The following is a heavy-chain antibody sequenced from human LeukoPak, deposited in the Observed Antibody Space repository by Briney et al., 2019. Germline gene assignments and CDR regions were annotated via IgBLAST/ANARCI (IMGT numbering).Heavy chain of an antibody. CDR1: GYTFTGYY. Sequence: GASVKVSCKASGYTFTGYYMHWVRQAPGQGLEWMGWINPNSGGTNYAQKFQGWVTMTRDTSISTAYMELSRLRSDDTAEYYCARGRGRDGYYYYGMDVWGQGTTVTVS. CDR3: ARGRGRDGYYYYGMDV. D-gene: IGHD5-24*01. V-gene: IGHV1-2*04. CDR2: INPNSGGT. J-gene: IGHJ6*02.